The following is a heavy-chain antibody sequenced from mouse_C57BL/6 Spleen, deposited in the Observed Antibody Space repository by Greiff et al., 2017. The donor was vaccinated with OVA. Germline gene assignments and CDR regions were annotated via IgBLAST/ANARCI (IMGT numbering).Heavy chain of an antibody. CDR2: IYPRDGSP. V-gene: IGHV1-85*01. J-gene: IGHJ4*01. CDR1: GYTFTSYD. Sequence: QVQLKQSGPELVKPGASVKLSCKASGYTFTSYDINWVKQRPGQGLEWIGWIYPRDGSPKYNEKFKGKATLTVDTSSSTAYMELHSLTSEDSAVYFCARWDYGSSYYAMDYWGQGTSVTVSS. CDR3: ARWDYGSSYYAMDY. D-gene: IGHD1-1*01.